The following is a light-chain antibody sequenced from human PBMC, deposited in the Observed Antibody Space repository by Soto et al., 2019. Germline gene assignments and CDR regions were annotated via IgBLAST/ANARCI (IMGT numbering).Light chain of an antibody. V-gene: IGKV1-39*01. Sequence: DIQMTQSPSSLSASVEDGVIITCRASQSISNHLNWYQQKPGKAPKLLIFAASSLQSGVPSRFSGSRSGPDFTLTISSLQPEDFATYYCQQSYSTPRFGQGTKVDIK. J-gene: IGKJ1*01. CDR3: QQSYSTPR. CDR1: QSISNH. CDR2: AAS.